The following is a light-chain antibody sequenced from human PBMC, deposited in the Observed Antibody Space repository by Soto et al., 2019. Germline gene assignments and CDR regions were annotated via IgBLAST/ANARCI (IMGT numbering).Light chain of an antibody. CDR3: CSYEGNSLSRYV. J-gene: IGLJ1*01. V-gene: IGLV2-18*02. CDR1: SSDVGIYNR. Sequence: QSVLTQPPSVSGSPGQSVTISCTGTSSDVGIYNRVSWYQQPPGTAPKLIIYGVNNRPSGVPDRFSGSKSGNTASLTISGLQAEDESYYYCCSYEGNSLSRYVFVPGTKVTVL. CDR2: GVN.